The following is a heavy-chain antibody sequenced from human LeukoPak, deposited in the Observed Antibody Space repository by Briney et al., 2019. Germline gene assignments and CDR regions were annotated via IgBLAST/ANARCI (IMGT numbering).Heavy chain of an antibody. V-gene: IGHV4-31*03. CDR3: ARIEYSSGWYPDY. CDR2: IHYSGST. CDR1: GGPISSGGYY. D-gene: IGHD6-19*01. J-gene: IGHJ4*02. Sequence: SQTLSLTCTVSGGPISSGGYYWSWIRQHPGKGVEWIGYIHYSGSTYYNPSLKSRVTISVDTSKNQFSLRLSSVTAADTAVYYCARIEYSSGWYPDYWGQGTLVTVSS.